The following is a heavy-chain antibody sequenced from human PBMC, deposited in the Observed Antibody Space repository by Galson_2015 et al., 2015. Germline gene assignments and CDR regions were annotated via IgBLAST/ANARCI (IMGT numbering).Heavy chain of an antibody. D-gene: IGHD5-12*01. CDR2: TTNKANSYTT. J-gene: IGHJ4*02. CDR3: VREYRQGFSY. Sequence: SLRLSCAASGFIFSDHYMDWVRQAPGKGLEWVGRTTNKANSYTTEYAASVKGRFTISRDDSKNSLSLQMNSLKTEDTAVYYCVREYRQGFSYWGQGTLVTVSS. CDR1: GFIFSDHY. V-gene: IGHV3-72*01.